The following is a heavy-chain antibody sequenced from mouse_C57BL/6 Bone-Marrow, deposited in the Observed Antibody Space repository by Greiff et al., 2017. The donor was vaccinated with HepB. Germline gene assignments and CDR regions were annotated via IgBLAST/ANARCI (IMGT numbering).Heavy chain of an antibody. CDR1: GYAFTNYL. J-gene: IGHJ3*01. Sequence: QVQLQQSGAELVRPGTSVKVSCKASGYAFTNYLIEWVKQRPGQGLEWIGVINPGSGGTNYNEKFKGKATLTADTSSNTAYLQLSSLTSEDTAVYYCTTLPWFAYWGQGTLVTVSA. D-gene: IGHD5-5*01. CDR3: TTLPWFAY. CDR2: INPGSGGT. V-gene: IGHV1-54*02.